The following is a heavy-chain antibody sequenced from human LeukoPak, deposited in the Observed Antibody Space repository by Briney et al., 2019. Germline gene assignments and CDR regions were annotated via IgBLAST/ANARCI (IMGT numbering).Heavy chain of an antibody. CDR1: GFTFSSYS. CDR2: ISSSSSYT. CDR3: ARFEYQLLSSYYFDY. Sequence: GGSLRLSCAASGFTFSSYSMNWVRQAPGKGLEWVSSISSSSSYTYYADSVKGRFTISRDNAKNSLYLQMNSLRAEDTAVYYCARFEYQLLSSYYFDYWGQGTLVTVSS. D-gene: IGHD2-2*01. V-gene: IGHV3-21*01. J-gene: IGHJ4*02.